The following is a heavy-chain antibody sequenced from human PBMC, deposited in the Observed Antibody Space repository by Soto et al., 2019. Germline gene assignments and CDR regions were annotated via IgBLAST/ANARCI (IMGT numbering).Heavy chain of an antibody. V-gene: IGHV1-18*01. D-gene: IGHD2-21*01. CDR2: ISAYNGNT. Sequence: QVQLVQSGAEVKKPGASVKVSCKASGYTFSSYAISWVRQAPGQGLEWMGWISAYNGNTNYAQKLQGRVTMTTDTSRSTAYMELRRRRSDDTAVYDCARYSPPNYLWGQETRVTVSS. CDR3: ARYSPPNYL. CDR1: GYTFSSYA. J-gene: IGHJ5*02.